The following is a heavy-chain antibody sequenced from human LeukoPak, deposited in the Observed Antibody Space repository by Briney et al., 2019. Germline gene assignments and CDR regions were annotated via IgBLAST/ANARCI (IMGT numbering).Heavy chain of an antibody. CDR2: IYYSGST. Sequence: SETLSLTCTVSGGSISSSSYYWGWIRQPPGKGLEWIGSIYYSGSTNYNPSLESRVTISVDTSKNQFSLKLSSVTAADTAVYYCARQVVPAAMLLWFGELLYDYWGQGTLVTVSS. J-gene: IGHJ4*02. V-gene: IGHV4-39*01. CDR1: GGSISSSSYY. D-gene: IGHD3-10*01. CDR3: ARQVVPAAMLLWFGELLYDY.